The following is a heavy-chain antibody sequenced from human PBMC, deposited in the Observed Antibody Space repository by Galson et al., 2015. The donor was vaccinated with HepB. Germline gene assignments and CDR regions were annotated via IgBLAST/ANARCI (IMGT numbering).Heavy chain of an antibody. Sequence: LSLTCTVSGGSISRYSWSWIRQPPGKGLECIGCISYSGTTNYNPSLRGRVTISVDTAKRQFSLSLTSVTPADTAVYYCARVAPEDSWEFPSRRVDSWGQGTLVTVSS. V-gene: IGHV4-59*01. J-gene: IGHJ4*02. CDR2: ISYSGTT. CDR3: ARVAPEDSWEFPSRRVDS. CDR1: GGSISRYS. D-gene: IGHD1-26*01.